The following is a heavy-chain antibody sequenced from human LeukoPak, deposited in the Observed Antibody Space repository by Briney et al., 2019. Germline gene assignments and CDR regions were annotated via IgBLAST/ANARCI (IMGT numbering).Heavy chain of an antibody. J-gene: IGHJ4*02. CDR2: IYYSGST. V-gene: IGHV4-39*01. D-gene: IGHD1-14*01. CDR1: GGSISSSDYW. Sequence: SETLSLTCTVPGGSISSSDYWWNWLRQPPGKGLEWIGNIYYSGSTYYSPSLKTRVTMSIDTSTNQFSLSLTSVTAADTAVYYGARHRSAGISHAFDYWGQGILVTVSS. CDR3: ARHRSAGISHAFDY.